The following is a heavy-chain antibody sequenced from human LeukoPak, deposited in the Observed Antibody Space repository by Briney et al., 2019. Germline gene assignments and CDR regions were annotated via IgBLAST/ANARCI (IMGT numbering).Heavy chain of an antibody. CDR3: ARLFCSGTSCYDVFAI. V-gene: IGHV4-59*08. CDR2: IYYSGAI. D-gene: IGHD2-2*01. CDR1: GGSLNNYY. J-gene: IGHJ3*02. Sequence: SETLSLTCTVSGGSLNNYYWGWLRQPPGKGLEWIGYIYYSGAINYNPTLNRRVTVSVDTSKNQFSLRLASVTASDTAVYYCARLFCSGTSCYDVFAIWGQGTMVTVSS.